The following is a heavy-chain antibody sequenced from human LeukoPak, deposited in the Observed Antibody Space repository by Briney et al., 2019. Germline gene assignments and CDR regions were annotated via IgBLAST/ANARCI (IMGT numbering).Heavy chain of an antibody. D-gene: IGHD5-18*01. J-gene: IGHJ6*03. V-gene: IGHV4-38-2*01. CDR3: ARHRNLDTAYYMDV. CDR2: IYHSGST. Sequence: SETLSLTCAVSGYSISSGYYWGWIRQPPGKGLEWIGSIYHSGSTYYNPSLKSRVTISVDTSKNQFSLKLCSVTAADTAVYYCARHRNLDTAYYMDVWGKGTTVTVSS. CDR1: GYSISSGYY.